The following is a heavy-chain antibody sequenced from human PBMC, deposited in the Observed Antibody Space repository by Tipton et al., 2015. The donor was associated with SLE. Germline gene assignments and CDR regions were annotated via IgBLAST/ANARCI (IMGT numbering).Heavy chain of an antibody. D-gene: IGHD3-16*01. CDR1: GFTYSGYA. Sequence: SLRLSCAASGFTYSGYAMHLVRQAPGKGLEWVAFIRADGSNKDYADSVKDRFTISRDNSKNTLYLQMNRLRVEDTAVYYCAGGTGAYFDHWGQGTLVTVSS. CDR3: AGGTGAYFDH. V-gene: IGHV3-30*02. J-gene: IGHJ4*02. CDR2: IRADGSNK.